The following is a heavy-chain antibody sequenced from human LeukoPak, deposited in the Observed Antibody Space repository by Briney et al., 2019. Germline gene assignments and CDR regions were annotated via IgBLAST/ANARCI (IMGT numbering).Heavy chain of an antibody. CDR2: IIPIFGTA. D-gene: IGHD3-10*01. V-gene: IGHV1-69*06. CDR1: GGTFSSYA. J-gene: IGHJ3*02. Sequence: ASVKVSCKASGGTFSSYAISWVRQAPGQGLEWMGGIIPIFGTANYAQKFQGRVTITADKSTSTAYMELSSLRSEDTAVYYCAGHMVRARGAFDIWGQGTMVTVSS. CDR3: AGHMVRARGAFDI.